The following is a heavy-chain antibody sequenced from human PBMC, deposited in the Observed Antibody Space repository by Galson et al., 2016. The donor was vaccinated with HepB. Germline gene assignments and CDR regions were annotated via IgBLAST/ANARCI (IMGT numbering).Heavy chain of an antibody. D-gene: IGHD1-7*01. Sequence: SVKVSCKASGYRFTDYYMHWVRQAPGQGLEWMGIINPSGGSTNSAQKFRGRVTMTSDTSTTTVYMEVSSLRSEDTAVYYCARGTGTLLCFHQGPIGLPPGALLQEHLWG. CDR1: GYRFTDYY. CDR3: ARGTGTLLCFHQGPIGLPPGALLQEHL. J-gene: IGHJ6*01. CDR2: INPSGGST. V-gene: IGHV1-46*01.